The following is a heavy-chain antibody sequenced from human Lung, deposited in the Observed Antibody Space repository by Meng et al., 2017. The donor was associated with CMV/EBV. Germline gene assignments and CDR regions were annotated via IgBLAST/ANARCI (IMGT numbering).Heavy chain of an antibody. CDR1: GGSSSDYY. V-gene: IGHV4-34*01. CDR3: ARVQWLAYYFDS. D-gene: IGHD6-19*01. J-gene: IGHJ4*02. CDR2: INHSGNT. Sequence: SETLSLXCGVYGGSSSDYYWSWIRQPPGKGLEWIGEINHSGNTNYNPYLKSRLTVSIDTSSDQFSLRLTSVTAADTAVYYCARVQWLAYYFDSWGQGTLVTVSS.